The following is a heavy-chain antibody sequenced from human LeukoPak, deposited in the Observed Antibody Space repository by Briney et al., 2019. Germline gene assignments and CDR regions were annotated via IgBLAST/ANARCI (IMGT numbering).Heavy chain of an antibody. Sequence: GASVKVSCKASGYTFTGNYMHWVRQAPGQGLEWMGWINPNSGGTKYTQKFQGRVTMTRDTSISTAYMEVSRLRSDDTAVYYCARDWRGYSGTTTFDFWGQGTLVTVSS. CDR3: ARDWRGYSGTTTFDF. J-gene: IGHJ4*02. CDR1: GYTFTGNY. D-gene: IGHD2/OR15-2a*01. V-gene: IGHV1-2*02. CDR2: INPNSGGT.